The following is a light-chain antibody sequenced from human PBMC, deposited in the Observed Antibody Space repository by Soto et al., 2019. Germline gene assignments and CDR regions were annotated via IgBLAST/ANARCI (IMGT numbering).Light chain of an antibody. CDR1: STDPATYDL. J-gene: IGLJ2*01. CDR3: CSRL. Sequence: QSALTQPASVSGSPGQSITISCTETSTDPATYDLVSWYQQHPGKAPQLIIYEVAKRPSGVSARFSGSQSGDTASLTISGLQAADEAYYHCCSRLFGGGTKVTVL. CDR2: EVA. V-gene: IGLV2-23*02.